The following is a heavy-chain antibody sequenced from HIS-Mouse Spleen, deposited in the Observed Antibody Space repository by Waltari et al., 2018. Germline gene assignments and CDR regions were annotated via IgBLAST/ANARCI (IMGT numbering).Heavy chain of an antibody. Sequence: EWIGSIYHSGSTYYNPSLKSRVTISVDTPKNQFSLKLSSVTAADTAVYYCARMSKYSGLNWYFDLWGRGTLVTVSS. CDR2: IYHSGST. V-gene: IGHV4-38-2*01. D-gene: IGHD5-12*01. CDR3: ARMSKYSGLNWYFDL. J-gene: IGHJ2*01.